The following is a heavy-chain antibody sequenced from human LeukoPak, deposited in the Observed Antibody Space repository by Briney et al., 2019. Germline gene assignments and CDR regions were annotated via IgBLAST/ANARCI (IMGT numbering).Heavy chain of an antibody. CDR1: GGSFSGYY. V-gene: IGHV4-34*01. J-gene: IGHJ4*02. CDR3: AREGGYLQLRYFDY. D-gene: IGHD5-24*01. CDR2: INHSGST. Sequence: MASETLSLPCAVYGGSFSGYYWSWIRQPPGKGLEWIGEINHSGSTNYNPSLKSRVTISVDTSKNQFSLKLSSVTAADTAVYYCAREGGYLQLRYFDYWGQGTLVTVSS.